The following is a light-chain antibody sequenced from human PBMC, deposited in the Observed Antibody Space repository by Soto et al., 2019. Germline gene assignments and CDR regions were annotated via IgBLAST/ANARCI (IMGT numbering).Light chain of an antibody. CDR1: QDIRSS. V-gene: IGKV1-9*01. Sequence: DIQLTQSPSFLYASVGDRLTITCRASQDIRSSLAWYQQKPGKAPNLLIYTVSNLQSGVPSRFSGSRSGTEFTLTISSLQPEDFATYYCQQFNSSPFTFGGGTKVEI. J-gene: IGKJ4*01. CDR2: TVS. CDR3: QQFNSSPFT.